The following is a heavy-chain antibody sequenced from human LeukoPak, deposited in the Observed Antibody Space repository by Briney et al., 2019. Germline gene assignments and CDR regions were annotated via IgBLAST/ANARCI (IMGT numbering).Heavy chain of an antibody. D-gene: IGHD4-11*01. CDR3: ARDDYNRL. V-gene: IGHV3-74*01. Sequence: GGSLRLSCAASGFTFDDLCMHCVRQVPGKGLECVSRSDGSSSTVACSVGGRFTVSRDNAKKTLYLQMNSLRAEDTAVYYCARDDYNRLWGQGPLVTVSS. CDR2: SDGSSS. J-gene: IGHJ4*02. CDR1: GFTFDDLC.